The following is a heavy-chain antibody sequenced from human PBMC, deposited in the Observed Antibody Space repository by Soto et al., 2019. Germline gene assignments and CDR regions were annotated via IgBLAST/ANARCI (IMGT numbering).Heavy chain of an antibody. CDR1: GGTFSSYA. Sequence: QVQLVQSGAEVKKPGSSVKVSCKASGGTFSSYAISWVRQAPGQGLEWMGGIIPIFGTANYAQKFQGRVTITADESTSTDYMELSSLRSEDTAVYYCARLGWELRSYYYGMDVWGQGTTVTVSS. D-gene: IGHD1-26*01. CDR3: ARLGWELRSYYYGMDV. CDR2: IIPIFGTA. J-gene: IGHJ6*02. V-gene: IGHV1-69*01.